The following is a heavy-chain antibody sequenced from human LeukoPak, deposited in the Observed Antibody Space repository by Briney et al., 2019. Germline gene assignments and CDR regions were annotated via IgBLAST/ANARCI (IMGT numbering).Heavy chain of an antibody. CDR3: ARGGLWFGETSHYYMDV. CDR2: IIPIFGTA. CDR1: GGTFSSYA. Sequence: ASVKVSCKASGGTFSSYAISWVRQAPGQGLEWMGGIIPIFGTANYAQKFQGRVTITADESTSTAYMELSSLRSEDTAVYYCARGGLWFGETSHYYMDVWGKGTTVTISS. V-gene: IGHV1-69*13. D-gene: IGHD3-10*01. J-gene: IGHJ6*03.